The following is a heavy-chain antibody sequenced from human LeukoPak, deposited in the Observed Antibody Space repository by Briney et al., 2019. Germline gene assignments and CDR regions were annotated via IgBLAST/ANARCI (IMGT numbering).Heavy chain of an antibody. J-gene: IGHJ4*02. CDR3: ATNLYSSGWSLDY. V-gene: IGHV1-69*06. CDR2: IIPIFGTA. CDR1: GGTFSSYA. Sequence: GASVKVSCKASGGTFSSYAISWVRQAPGQGLEWMGGIIPIFGTANYAQKFQGRVTITADKSTSTAYMELSSLRSEDTAVYYCATNLYSSGWSLDYWGQGTLVTVSS. D-gene: IGHD6-19*01.